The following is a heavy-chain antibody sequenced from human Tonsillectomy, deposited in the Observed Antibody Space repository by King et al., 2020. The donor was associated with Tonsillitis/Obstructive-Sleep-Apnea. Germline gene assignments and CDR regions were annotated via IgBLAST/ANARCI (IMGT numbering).Heavy chain of an antibody. Sequence: VQLVESGGGVVQPGRSLRLSCAASGFTFSSYAMHWVRHAPGKGLEWVAVISYDGSNKYYADSVKGRFTIPRDNSKNTLYLQMNSLRAEETAVYYCARDLVPAAMSGYYYYYMDVWGKGTTVTVSS. V-gene: IGHV3-30*01. J-gene: IGHJ6*03. CDR2: ISYDGSNK. D-gene: IGHD2-2*01. CDR3: ARDLVPAAMSGYYYYYMDV. CDR1: GFTFSSYA.